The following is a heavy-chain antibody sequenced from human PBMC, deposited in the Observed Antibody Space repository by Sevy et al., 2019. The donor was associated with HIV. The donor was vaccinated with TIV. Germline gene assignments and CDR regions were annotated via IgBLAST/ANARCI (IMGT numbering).Heavy chain of an antibody. J-gene: IGHJ4*02. D-gene: IGHD1-26*01. CDR2: IKSKTDGATR. V-gene: IGHV3-15*01. CDR3: AAGVGASDFDY. CDR1: GFTFNKAW. Sequence: GGSLRLSCVASGFTFNKAWMSWVRQAPGKGLEGVGRIKSKTDGATRDLAAPVKGRIIISRDDSKNTLYLQISNLKIEDTGVYFCAAGVGASDFDYWGQGTLVTVSS.